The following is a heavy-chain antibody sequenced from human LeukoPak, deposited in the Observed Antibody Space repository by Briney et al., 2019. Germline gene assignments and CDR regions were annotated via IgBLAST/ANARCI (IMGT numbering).Heavy chain of an antibody. CDR1: GFTFSSYA. CDR2: ISYDGSNK. CDR3: ARDGSRNKRDDAFDI. J-gene: IGHJ3*02. Sequence: GGSLRLSCAASGFTFSSYAMHWVRQAPGKGLEWVAVISYDGSNKYYADSVKGRFTISRDNSKNTLYLQMNSLRAEDTAVYYCARDGSRNKRDDAFDIWGQRTMVTVSS. D-gene: IGHD1-26*01. V-gene: IGHV3-30-3*01.